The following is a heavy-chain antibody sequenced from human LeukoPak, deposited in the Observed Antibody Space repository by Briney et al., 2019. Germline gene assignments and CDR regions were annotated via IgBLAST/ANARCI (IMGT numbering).Heavy chain of an antibody. V-gene: IGHV3-23*01. CDR3: AKEVRNWNSDFDY. Sequence: PGGSLRPSCAASGLTFSSYAMSWVRQAPGKGLEWVSAIRGSGGSTYYADSVKGRFTISRDNSKNTLYLQMNSLRGEDTAVYYCAKEVRNWNSDFDYWGQGTLVTVSS. CDR2: IRGSGGST. CDR1: GLTFSSYA. J-gene: IGHJ4*02. D-gene: IGHD1-7*01.